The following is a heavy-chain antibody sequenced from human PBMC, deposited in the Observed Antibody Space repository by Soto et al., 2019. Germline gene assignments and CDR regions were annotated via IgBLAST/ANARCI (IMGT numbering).Heavy chain of an antibody. CDR2: INSGGSST. Sequence: EVQLVESGGGLVQPGGSLRLSCAASGFTFSSYWMHWVRQAPGKGLVWVSRINSGGSSTIYADSVKGRFTISRDNAKNTLYLQMNSLRAEDTAVYYCARVGDSGYDMDVWAKGPRSPSP. J-gene: IGHJ6*02. CDR3: ARVGDSGYDMDV. D-gene: IGHD4-17*01. V-gene: IGHV3-74*01. CDR1: GFTFSSYW.